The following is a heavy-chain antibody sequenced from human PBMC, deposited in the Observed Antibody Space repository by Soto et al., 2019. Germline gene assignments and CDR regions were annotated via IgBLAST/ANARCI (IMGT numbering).Heavy chain of an antibody. CDR2: ISSSGSTI. J-gene: IGHJ6*02. V-gene: IGHV3-11*01. D-gene: IGHD1-26*01. CDR1: GFTFSDYY. Sequence: LRLSCAASGFTFSDYYMSWIRQAPGKGLEWVSYISSSGSTIYYADSVKGRFTISRDNAKNSLYLQMNSLRAEDTAVYYCARVGSGSYNYYYYGMDVWGQGTTVTVSS. CDR3: ARVGSGSYNYYYYGMDV.